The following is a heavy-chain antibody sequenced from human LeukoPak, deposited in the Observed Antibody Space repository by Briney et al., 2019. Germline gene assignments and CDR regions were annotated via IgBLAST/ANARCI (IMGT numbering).Heavy chain of an antibody. J-gene: IGHJ4*02. D-gene: IGHD3-16*02. CDR1: GYTFTSYG. CDR3: ARISTIDYVWGSYRYTGPDY. Sequence: GASVKVSCKASGYTFTSYGISWVRQAPGQGLEWMGWISAYNGNTNYAQKLQGRVTMTTDTSTSTAYMELRSLRSDDTAVYYCARISTIDYVWGSYRYTGPDYWGQGALVTVSS. CDR2: ISAYNGNT. V-gene: IGHV1-18*01.